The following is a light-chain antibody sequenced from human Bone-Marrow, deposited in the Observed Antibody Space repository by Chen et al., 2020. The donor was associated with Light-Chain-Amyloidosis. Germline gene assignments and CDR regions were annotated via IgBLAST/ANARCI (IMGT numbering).Light chain of an antibody. Sequence: DLVMTQSPDSLAVSLGERATINCKSSQSVLYSSNNKNYLAWYQQKPGQPPKLLISWASTREAGVPDRFTGSGSGTDFTLTISSLQAEDVAVYYFQQYYSAPFTFGPGTKVNIK. CDR3: QQYYSAPFT. V-gene: IGKV4-1*01. J-gene: IGKJ3*01. CDR2: WAS. CDR1: QSVLYSSNNKNY.